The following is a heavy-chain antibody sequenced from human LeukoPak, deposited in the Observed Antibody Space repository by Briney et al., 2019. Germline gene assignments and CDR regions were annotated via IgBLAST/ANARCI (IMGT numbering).Heavy chain of an antibody. D-gene: IGHD4-11*01. Sequence: GGSLRLSCAASGFTFSTYSMNWVRQAPGRGLEWVSYISSGSSPIYYADSVRGRFTISRDNANNSLYLQMNSLRAEDTAVYYCARADATTVTTGDCWGQGTLVTVSS. V-gene: IGHV3-48*01. CDR3: ARADATTVTTGDC. CDR2: ISSGSSPI. J-gene: IGHJ4*02. CDR1: GFTFSTYS.